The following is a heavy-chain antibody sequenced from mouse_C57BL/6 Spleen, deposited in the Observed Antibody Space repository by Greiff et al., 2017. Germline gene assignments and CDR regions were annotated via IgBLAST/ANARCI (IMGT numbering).Heavy chain of an antibody. CDR1: AYTFTASI. J-gene: IGHJ3*01. CDR2: INPNNGGP. V-gene: IGHV1-22*01. Sequence: VHVKQSGPWLFIPGPPVRRSSQRSAYTFTASITPWGNKSHGKSLRGIGDINPNNGGPSLNQKFKGKATLTVDESSSTAYMELRSLTSEDSTVYYCARGELGFAYWGQGTLVTVS. CDR3: ARGELGFAY.